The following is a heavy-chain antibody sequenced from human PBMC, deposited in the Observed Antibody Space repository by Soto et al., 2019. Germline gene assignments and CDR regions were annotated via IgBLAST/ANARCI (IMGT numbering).Heavy chain of an antibody. CDR3: ARDLEVAVAGA. D-gene: IGHD6-19*01. CDR2: ISYDGSNK. CDR1: GFTFSSYA. Sequence: QVQLVESGGGVVQPGRSLRLSCAASGFTFSSYAMHWVRQAPCKGLEWVAVISYDGSNKYYADSVKGRFTISRDNSKNTLYLQMNSLRAEDTAVYYCARDLEVAVAGAWGQGTLFTVSS. J-gene: IGHJ5*02. V-gene: IGHV3-30-3*01.